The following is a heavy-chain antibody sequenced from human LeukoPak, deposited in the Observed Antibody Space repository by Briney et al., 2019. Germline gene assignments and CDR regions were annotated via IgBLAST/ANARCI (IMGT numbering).Heavy chain of an antibody. Sequence: GGSLRLSCEASGFTFSNHWMNRVRQAPGKGLEWVAHMSQDGSERNYVDSVEGRFTVSRDNAKNLLYLQMNSLRAEDTAVYYCAKDRIVGADYLGYGLDVWGQGATVTVSS. D-gene: IGHD1-26*01. CDR3: AKDRIVGADYLGYGLDV. CDR1: GFTFSNHW. V-gene: IGHV3-7*01. J-gene: IGHJ6*02. CDR2: MSQDGSER.